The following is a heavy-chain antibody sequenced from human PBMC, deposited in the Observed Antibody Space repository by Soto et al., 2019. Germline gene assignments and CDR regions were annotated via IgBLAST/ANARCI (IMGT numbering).Heavy chain of an antibody. D-gene: IGHD6-25*01. Sequence: EVQLVESGGGLVKPGGSLRLSCAASGFTFSSYSMNWVRQAPGKGLEWVSSISSSSSYIYYADSVKGRFTISRDNAKNSLYLQMNSLRAEDTAVYYRARAGRIAADAFDIWGQGTMVTVSS. CDR2: ISSSSSYI. V-gene: IGHV3-21*01. J-gene: IGHJ3*02. CDR3: ARAGRIAADAFDI. CDR1: GFTFSSYS.